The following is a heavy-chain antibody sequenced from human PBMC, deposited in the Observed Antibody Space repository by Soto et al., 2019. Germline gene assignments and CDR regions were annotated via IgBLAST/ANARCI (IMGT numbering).Heavy chain of an antibody. CDR1: GFTFSSYA. D-gene: IGHD5-18*01. CDR2: ISYDGSNK. CDR3: ARDPLWGTAMVLWYFDL. Sequence: QVQLVESGGGVVQPGRSLRLSCAASGFTFSSYAMHWVRQAPGKGLEWVAVISYDGSNKYYADSVKGRFTISRENSKTPLYLQMNSLRAEDTAVYYCARDPLWGTAMVLWYFDLWGRGTLVTVSS. J-gene: IGHJ2*01. V-gene: IGHV3-30-3*01.